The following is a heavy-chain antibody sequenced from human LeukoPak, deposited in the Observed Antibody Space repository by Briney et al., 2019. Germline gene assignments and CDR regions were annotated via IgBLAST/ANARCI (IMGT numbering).Heavy chain of an antibody. Sequence: GASVKVSCKASGYTFTGYYIHWVRQAPGRGLEWMGWVNPNSGGTNYAQKFQGRVTMTRDTSMSTAYMELSRLRSDDTAVYYCARGAAYYFDSSGYYYSYFASWGQGTLVTVSS. V-gene: IGHV1-2*02. CDR1: GYTFTGYY. D-gene: IGHD3-22*01. CDR3: ARGAAYYFDSSGYYYSYFAS. CDR2: VNPNSGGT. J-gene: IGHJ4*02.